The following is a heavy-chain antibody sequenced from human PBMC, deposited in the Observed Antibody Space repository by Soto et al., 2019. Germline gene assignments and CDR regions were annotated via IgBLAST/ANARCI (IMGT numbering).Heavy chain of an antibody. V-gene: IGHV3-23*01. CDR2: ISGSGEST. CDR1: GFTFSTYP. Sequence: SLRLSCAASGFTFSTYPMGWVRQAPEKGLEWVSSISGSGESTFYPDSVKGRFTISRDNSKNTLFLQINSLRAEDTAVYYCAKAWSGAPYEHYFDYWGQGTTVTVS. D-gene: IGHD3-3*01. J-gene: IGHJ4*02. CDR3: AKAWSGAPYEHYFDY.